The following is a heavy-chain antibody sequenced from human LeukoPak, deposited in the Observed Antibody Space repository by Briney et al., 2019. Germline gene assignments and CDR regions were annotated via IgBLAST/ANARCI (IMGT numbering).Heavy chain of an antibody. CDR3: ARASRSGSYYFDY. D-gene: IGHD3-10*01. J-gene: IGHJ4*02. CDR2: LSAGSGTI. Sequence: SGGSLRLSCAASEFTFSSYSMNWVRQAPGKGLDWVSYLSAGSGTIYYADSVKGRFTISRDNAKNSLYLQMNSLRDEDTAVYYCARASRSGSYYFDYWGQGTVVTVSS. CDR1: EFTFSSYS. V-gene: IGHV3-48*02.